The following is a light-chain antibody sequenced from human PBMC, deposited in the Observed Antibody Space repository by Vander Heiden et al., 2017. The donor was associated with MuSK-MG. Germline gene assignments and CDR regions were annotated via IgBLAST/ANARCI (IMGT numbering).Light chain of an antibody. J-gene: IGKJ1*01. Sequence: TYLIWLPQSPGQSPRRLISKVSNRDSGVPDRFGGGGSGDDVTMKISRVEEEYVGYYYRMQDNCWACTFGQGTKVEIK. CDR2: KVS. V-gene: IGKV2-30*01. CDR1: TY. CDR3: MQDNCWACT.